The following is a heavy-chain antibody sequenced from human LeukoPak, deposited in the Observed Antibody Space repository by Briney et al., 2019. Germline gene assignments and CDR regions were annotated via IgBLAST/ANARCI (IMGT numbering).Heavy chain of an antibody. V-gene: IGHV5-51*01. CDR1: GYNFTSYW. J-gene: IGHJ4*02. CDR2: IYPGDSDI. D-gene: IGHD3-16*01. CDR3: ARSANQGGIWV. Sequence: PGESLKISCKGSGYNFTSYWIAWVRQMPGKGLEWMGIIYPGDSDIRYSPSFQGQVTISADKSISTVYLQWSNLKASDTAMYYCARSANQGGIWVWGQGALVTVSS.